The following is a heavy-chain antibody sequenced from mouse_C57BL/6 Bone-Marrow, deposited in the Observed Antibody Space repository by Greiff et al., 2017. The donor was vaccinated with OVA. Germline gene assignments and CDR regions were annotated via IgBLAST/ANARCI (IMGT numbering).Heavy chain of an antibody. D-gene: IGHD2-12*01. Sequence: VQLQQSGAELVRPGTSVKVSCKASGYAFTNYLIEWVKQRPGQGLEWIGVINPGSGGTNYNEKFKGKATLTADKSSSTAYMQLSSLTSEDSAVYFCAILYSHDYWGQGTTLTVSS. CDR3: AILYSHDY. CDR1: GYAFTNYL. CDR2: INPGSGGT. V-gene: IGHV1-54*01. J-gene: IGHJ2*01.